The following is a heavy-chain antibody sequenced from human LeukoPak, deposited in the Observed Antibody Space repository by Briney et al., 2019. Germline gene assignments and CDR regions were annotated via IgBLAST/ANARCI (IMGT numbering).Heavy chain of an antibody. V-gene: IGHV3-21*04. D-gene: IGHD6-19*01. CDR2: ISITSTYI. CDR1: GFTFSSYS. Sequence: GGSLRLSCEASGFTFSSYSMNWVRRAPGKGLEWVSSISITSTYIYYADAVKGRFTISRDDAKNSLYLQMNSLRAEDTALYYCAKLVSSGPTLGYYGMDVWGQGTTVTVSS. CDR3: AKLVSSGPTLGYYGMDV. J-gene: IGHJ6*02.